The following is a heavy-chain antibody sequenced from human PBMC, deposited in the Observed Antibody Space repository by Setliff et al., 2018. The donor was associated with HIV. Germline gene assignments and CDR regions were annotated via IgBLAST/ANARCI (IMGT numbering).Heavy chain of an antibody. V-gene: IGHV1-2*06. CDR1: GYTFTGYY. J-gene: IGHJ6*03. CDR3: ARGSTAVNYYYNHMDV. Sequence: GASVKVSCKASGYTFTGYYMHWVRQAPGQGLEWMGRINPYSGDTNYAQKFQGRVTMTRDTSITTAYMGLSRLTSDDTAVYYCARGSTAVNYYYNHMDVWGKGTTVTVSS. D-gene: IGHD2-2*01. CDR2: INPYSGDT.